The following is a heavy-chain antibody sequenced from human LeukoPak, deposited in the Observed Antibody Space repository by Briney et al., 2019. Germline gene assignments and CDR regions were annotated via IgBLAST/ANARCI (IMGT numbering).Heavy chain of an antibody. V-gene: IGHV3-30*02. Sequence: GGSLRLSCAASGFTFSSYGMHWVRQAPGKGLEWVAFIRYDGSNKYYADSVKGRFTISRDNSKNTLYLLMNSLRAEDTAVYYCAKDQGRVYSGYDLVLGYWGQGTLVTVSS. CDR1: GFTFSSYG. CDR3: AKDQGRVYSGYDLVLGY. D-gene: IGHD5-12*01. CDR2: IRYDGSNK. J-gene: IGHJ4*02.